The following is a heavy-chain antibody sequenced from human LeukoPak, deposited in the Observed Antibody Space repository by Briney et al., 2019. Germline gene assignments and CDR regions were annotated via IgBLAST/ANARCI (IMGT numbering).Heavy chain of an antibody. D-gene: IGHD2-2*02. CDR3: ARGRLSPSAFIPFEH. CDR1: GDSITTCY. J-gene: IGHJ4*02. V-gene: IGHV4-59*01. CDR2: IFYSGNT. Sequence: SETLSLTCSVSGDSITTCYWNWIRQPPGQGLEWIGSIFYSGNTKYNPALQSRVTISVDTSKNQFSLEVNSVTAADTAVYYCARGRLSPSAFIPFEHWGRGTLVTVSS.